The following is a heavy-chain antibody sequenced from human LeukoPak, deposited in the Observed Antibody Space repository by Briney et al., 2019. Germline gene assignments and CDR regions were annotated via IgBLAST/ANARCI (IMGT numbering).Heavy chain of an antibody. D-gene: IGHD6-19*01. CDR1: GYTFTGYY. CDR2: INPNSGGT. CDR3: ARGQLEIDSSGTFDY. Sequence: GASVKVSCKASGYTFTGYYLHWVRRAPGQGLEWMGWINPNSGGTNYAQKFQGRVTMTRDTPISTAYMELSRLKSDDTAVYYCARGQLEIDSSGTFDYWGQGTLVTVSP. J-gene: IGHJ4*02. V-gene: IGHV1-2*02.